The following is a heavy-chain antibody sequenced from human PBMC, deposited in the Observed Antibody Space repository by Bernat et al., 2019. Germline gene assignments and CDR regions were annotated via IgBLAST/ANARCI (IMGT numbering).Heavy chain of an antibody. J-gene: IGHJ4*02. Sequence: QVQLVESGGGVVQPGRSLRLSCAASGFTFSSYGMHWVRQAPGKGLEWVAVISYDGSDKYYADSLKGRFTISRDDSKNTLFLQMNSLRAEDTAVYYCAKVRGGYSGYDVDYWGQGTLVTVSS. CDR1: GFTFSSYG. V-gene: IGHV3-30*18. CDR2: ISYDGSDK. D-gene: IGHD5-12*01. CDR3: AKVRGGYSGYDVDY.